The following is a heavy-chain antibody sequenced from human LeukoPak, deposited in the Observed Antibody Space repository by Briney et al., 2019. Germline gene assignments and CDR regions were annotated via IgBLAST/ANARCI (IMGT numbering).Heavy chain of an antibody. CDR2: IYYSGST. J-gene: IGHJ4*02. D-gene: IGHD2-15*01. Sequence: SETLSLTCTVSGGSISSYYWGWMRQPPGMGLEWIGSIYYSGSTYYNPSLKSRVTISVDTSKNQFSLKLSSVTAADTAVYYCATRYCSGGSCYAVDYWGQGTLVTVSS. CDR1: GGSISSYY. V-gene: IGHV4-39*01. CDR3: ATRYCSGGSCYAVDY.